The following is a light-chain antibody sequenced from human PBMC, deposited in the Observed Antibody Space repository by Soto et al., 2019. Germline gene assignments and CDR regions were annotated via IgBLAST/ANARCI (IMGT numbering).Light chain of an antibody. Sequence: DIQMTQSPSSVSASVGDRVTITCRASQGVYNWLAWYQQKPGKAPKLLISLASILQSGVPSRFSGSGSGTDFTLTISSLQPEDFATYSCQQANNFPRTFGQGTKVDI. CDR2: LAS. J-gene: IGKJ1*01. CDR1: QGVYNW. CDR3: QQANNFPRT. V-gene: IGKV1D-12*01.